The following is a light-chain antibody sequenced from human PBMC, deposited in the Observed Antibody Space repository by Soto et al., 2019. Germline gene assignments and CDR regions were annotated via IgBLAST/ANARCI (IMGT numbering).Light chain of an antibody. CDR3: QHLDTYWP. CDR2: DAS. J-gene: IGKJ1*01. Sequence: IQMTQSPSTLSASVGDRVTITCRASHNIAKWLAWYQQKPGRAPRLLIYDASTLQTGVLSRFSGSGSGTEFTLTISGLRPDDFATYYCQHLDTYWPFGQGTKVEIK. V-gene: IGKV1-5*01. CDR1: HNIAKW.